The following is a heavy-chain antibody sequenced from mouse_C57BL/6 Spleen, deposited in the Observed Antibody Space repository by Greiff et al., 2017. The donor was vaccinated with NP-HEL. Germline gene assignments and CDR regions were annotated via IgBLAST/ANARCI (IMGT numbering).Heavy chain of an antibody. J-gene: IGHJ1*03. CDR2: ISSGGSYT. CDR3: ARHPYDYGSNPPYWYFDV. CDR1: GFTFSSYG. V-gene: IGHV5-6*02. D-gene: IGHD1-1*01. Sequence: DVKLVESGGDLVKPGGSLKLSCAASGFTFSSYGMSWVRQTPDKRLEWVATISSGGSYTYYPDSVKGRFTISRDNAKNTLYLQMSSLKSEDTAMYYCARHPYDYGSNPPYWYFDVWGTGTTVTVSS.